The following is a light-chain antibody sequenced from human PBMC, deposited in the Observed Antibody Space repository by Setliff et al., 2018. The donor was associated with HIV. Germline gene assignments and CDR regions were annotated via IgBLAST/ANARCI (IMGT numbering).Light chain of an antibody. CDR3: SSYAITNTLP. V-gene: IGLV2-14*01. Sequence: QSALAQPASVSGSPGQSITISCTGTSSDVGGYSHVSWYQQHPGKAPKLIIYEVRNRPSGVSNRFSGSKSGNPASLTISGLQTEDEADYYCSSYAITNTLPFGTGTKVTVL. J-gene: IGLJ1*01. CDR2: EVR. CDR1: SSDVGGYSH.